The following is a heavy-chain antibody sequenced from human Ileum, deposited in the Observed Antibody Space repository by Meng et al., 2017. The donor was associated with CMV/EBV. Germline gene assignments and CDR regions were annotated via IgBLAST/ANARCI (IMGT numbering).Heavy chain of an antibody. V-gene: IGHV3-7*01. CDR2: IKQDGSEK. CDR1: GFTFSSYW. D-gene: IGHD2-2*02. CDR3: ARDVGYCTLTSCYTFDS. J-gene: IGHJ4*02. Sequence: GGSLRLSCAASGFTFSSYWMSWVRQAPGKGLEWVANIKQDGSEKYYVDSVKGRFTISRDNAKNSLYLQMNSLRAEDTAVYYCARDVGYCTLTSCYTFDSWGQGTLVTVSS.